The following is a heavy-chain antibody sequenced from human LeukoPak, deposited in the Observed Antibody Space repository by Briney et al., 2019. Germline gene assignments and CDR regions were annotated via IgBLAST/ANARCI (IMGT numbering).Heavy chain of an antibody. CDR2: VNSDTGST. J-gene: IGHJ3*01. V-gene: IGHV1-18*01. CDR3: ARDDSCSGDKCVSLGGFDV. D-gene: IGHD3-16*01. CDR1: GYSFKNYG. Sequence: ASVKVSCKASGYSFKNYGMTWVRQAPGQGLEWMGWVNSDTGSTVSAQAFQGRVALTTDTSTNTIHMELRSLTSDDTAVYFCARDDSCSGDKCVSLGGFDVWGRGTTVIVSS.